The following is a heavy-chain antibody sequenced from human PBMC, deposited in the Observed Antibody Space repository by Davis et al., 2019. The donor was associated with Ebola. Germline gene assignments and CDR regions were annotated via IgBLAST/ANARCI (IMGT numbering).Heavy chain of an antibody. CDR3: ARHGLVVVPAAVAPDV. CDR1: GYTFTSYW. Sequence: GESLKISCKGSGYTFTSYWISWVRQMPGKGLEWMGRIDPGDSYTNYSPSFHGHVTISADKSISTAYLQWSSLKASDTAMYYCARHGLVVVPAAVAPDVWGKGTTVTVSS. J-gene: IGHJ6*04. CDR2: IDPGDSYT. V-gene: IGHV5-10-1*01. D-gene: IGHD2-2*01.